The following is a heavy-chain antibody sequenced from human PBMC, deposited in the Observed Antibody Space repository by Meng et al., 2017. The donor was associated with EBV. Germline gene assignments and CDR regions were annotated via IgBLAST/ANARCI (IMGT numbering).Heavy chain of an antibody. D-gene: IGHD6-6*01. CDR2: IYDGGTT. CDR3: AKSSSSTPGVVDS. V-gene: IGHV4-61*01. CDR1: GASVSGGTFH. Sequence: QVQLQESGPGLVKPSETLSLTCTVSGASVSGGTFHWSWIRQPPGKELEWIGYIYDGGTTIYNPSLKSRVTIFLDTSRNQFFLGLRSVTTADTAVYYCAKSSSSTPGVVDSWGQGTLVTVSP. J-gene: IGHJ4*02.